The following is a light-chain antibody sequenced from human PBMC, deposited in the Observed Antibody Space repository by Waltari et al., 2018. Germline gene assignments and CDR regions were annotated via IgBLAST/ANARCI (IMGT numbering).Light chain of an antibody. CDR2: EDT. J-gene: IGLJ3*02. V-gene: IGLV2-23*01. Sequence: QSALTQPASVSESPGQSITISCTGTSSAAGSYNLVSWYQQHPGKSPKLIIYEDTKRPSGVSNRFSGSKSGNTASLTISGLQAEDEADYYCCSYAASTISWVFGGGTKLTVL. CDR1: SSAAGSYNL. CDR3: CSYAASTISWV.